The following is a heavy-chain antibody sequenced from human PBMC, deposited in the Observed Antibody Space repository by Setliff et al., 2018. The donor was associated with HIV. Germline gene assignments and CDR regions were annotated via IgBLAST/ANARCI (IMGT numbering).Heavy chain of an antibody. CDR3: ARAVCPSLNCYSFFNY. Sequence: SETLSLTCGVDDGSFSGYSWSWIRQSPGKGLEWIGEVSRGGSTTYHPSLTGRVSVSVDTSKSQFSLKLTNVTAADAAVYYCARAVCPSLNCYSFFNYWGHGSLVTVSS. CDR2: VSRGGST. CDR1: DGSFSGYS. D-gene: IGHD2-15*01. V-gene: IGHV4-34*01. J-gene: IGHJ4*01.